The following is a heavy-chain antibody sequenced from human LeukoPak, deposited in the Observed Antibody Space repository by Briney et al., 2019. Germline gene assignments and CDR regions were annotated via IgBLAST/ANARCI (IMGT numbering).Heavy chain of an antibody. J-gene: IGHJ3*02. CDR3: ARGTLDAFDI. V-gene: IGHV1-8*03. CDR2: MNPNSGNT. CDR1: GYTFTGYY. Sequence: GASVKVSCKASGYTFTGYYMHWVRQAPGQGLEWMGWMNPNSGNTGYAQKFQGRVTITRNTSISTAYMELSSLRSEDTAVYYCARGTLDAFDIWGQGTMVTVSS.